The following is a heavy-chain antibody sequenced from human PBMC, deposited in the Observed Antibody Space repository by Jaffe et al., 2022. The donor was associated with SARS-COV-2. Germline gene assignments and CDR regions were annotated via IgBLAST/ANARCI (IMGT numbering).Heavy chain of an antibody. CDR2: ISGSGDTI. D-gene: IGHD2-21*01. CDR3: ARGVILDY. CDR1: GFTFSDYY. V-gene: IGHV3-11*01. Sequence: QVQLVESGGGLVKPGGSLRLSCAGAGFTFSDYYMSWIRQAPGKGLERFSYISGSGDTIHYADSVKGRFTISRDNAKNSLHLQMDILRVDDTAVYYCARGVILDYWGQGTLVTVSS. J-gene: IGHJ4*02.